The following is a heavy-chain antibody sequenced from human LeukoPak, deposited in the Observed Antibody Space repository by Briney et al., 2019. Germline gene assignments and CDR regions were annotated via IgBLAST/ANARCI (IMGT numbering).Heavy chain of an antibody. CDR2: IYYSGST. CDR1: GGSISSSGYY. J-gene: IGHJ4*02. CDR3: ARQMSSGGRSHYFDY. Sequence: SETLSLTCAVSGGSISSSGYYWGWIRQPPGKGLEWIGSIYYSGSTYYNPSLKSRVTISVDTSKNQFSLKLSSVTAADTAVYYCARQMSSGGRSHYFDYWGQGTLVTVSS. V-gene: IGHV4-39*01. D-gene: IGHD2-15*01.